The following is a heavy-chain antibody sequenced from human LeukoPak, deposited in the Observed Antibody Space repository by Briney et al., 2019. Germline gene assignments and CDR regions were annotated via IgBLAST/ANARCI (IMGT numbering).Heavy chain of an antibody. CDR3: ARDSGWFDY. V-gene: IGHV4-4*02. CDR1: GGFISISNR. CDR2: IYHSGST. D-gene: IGHD6-25*01. J-gene: IGHJ5*01. Sequence: SETLSLTRAVSGGFISISNRWSWVRQPPGRGLEWIGEIYHSGSTNYNPSLKSRVTISVDKSKNQFSLKLSSVTAANTAVYYCARDSGWFDYWGQGTLVTVSS.